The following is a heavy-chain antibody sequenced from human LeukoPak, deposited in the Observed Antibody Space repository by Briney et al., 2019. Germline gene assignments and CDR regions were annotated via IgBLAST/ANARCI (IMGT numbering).Heavy chain of an antibody. J-gene: IGHJ3*02. D-gene: IGHD2-21*02. CDR2: IVVGSGNT. CDR3: ASGGGDFSAFDI. CDR1: GFTFTSSA. Sequence: SVKVSCKASGFTFTSSAMQWVRQARGQRLEWIGWIVVGSGNTNYAQKFQERVTITRDTSTSTVYMELSSLRSEDTAVYYCASGGGDFSAFDIWGQGTMVTVSS. V-gene: IGHV1-58*02.